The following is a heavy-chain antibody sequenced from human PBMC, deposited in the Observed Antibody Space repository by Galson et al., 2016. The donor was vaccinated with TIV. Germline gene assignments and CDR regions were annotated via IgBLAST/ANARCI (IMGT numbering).Heavy chain of an antibody. CDR1: GFTFSGYS. D-gene: IGHD6-13*01. CDR3: AKCRRGYDSSWFPRAADYYYAMDV. CDR2: ISSTLSDT. Sequence: SLRLSCAASGFTFSGYSMNWVRQAPGKGLEWVSFISSTLSDTFYADSVKGRFSISRDNTKNTLHLQMNSLRAEDTAVYYCAKCRRGYDSSWFPRAADYYYAMDVWGQGTTVTVSS. J-gene: IGHJ6*02. V-gene: IGHV3-21*01.